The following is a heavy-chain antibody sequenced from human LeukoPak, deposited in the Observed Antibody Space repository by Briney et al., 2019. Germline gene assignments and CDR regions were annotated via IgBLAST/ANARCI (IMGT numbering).Heavy chain of an antibody. V-gene: IGHV3-64D*09. CDR1: GFTFRSHA. J-gene: IGHJ3*02. D-gene: IGHD5-24*01. Sequence: GGSLRLSCSASGFTFRSHAMHWVRQAPGKGLEYVSSVSDNGGTTYYAHSVKGRFTISRDNSKNTLYLQLSSLRAEDTAVYYCARGRQRWLQSDAFDIWGLGTTVTVSS. CDR3: ARGRQRWLQSDAFDI. CDR2: VSDNGGTT.